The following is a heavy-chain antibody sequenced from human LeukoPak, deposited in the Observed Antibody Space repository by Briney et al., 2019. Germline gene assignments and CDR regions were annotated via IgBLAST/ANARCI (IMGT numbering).Heavy chain of an antibody. CDR1: GYTFTGYG. CDR3: ATLYYYDSSGYDTFDY. V-gene: IGHV1-18*01. CDR2: ISAYNGNT. Sequence: VASVKVSCKASGYTFTGYGISWVRQAPGQGLEWMGWISAYNGNTNYAQKLQGRVTMTTDTSTSTAYMELRSLRSDDTAVYYCATLYYYDSSGYDTFDYWGQGTLVTVSS. J-gene: IGHJ4*02. D-gene: IGHD3-22*01.